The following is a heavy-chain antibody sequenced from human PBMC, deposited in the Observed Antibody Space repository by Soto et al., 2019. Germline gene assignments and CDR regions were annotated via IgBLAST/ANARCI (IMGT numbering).Heavy chain of an antibody. D-gene: IGHD2-15*01. Sequence: DVNLLQSGGGSAQPGGSLRLSCATSGFAFSTYAMTWVRQVPGRGLEWVSTILPDETGFYTVSVKGRFTISRDNFRGILYLQMNDLWVEDGAIYFCAKDRLPTSGQRFYFASWGQGSLVTVSS. V-gene: IGHV3-23*01. J-gene: IGHJ4*02. CDR1: GFAFSTYA. CDR2: ILPDETG. CDR3: AKDRLPTSGQRFYFAS.